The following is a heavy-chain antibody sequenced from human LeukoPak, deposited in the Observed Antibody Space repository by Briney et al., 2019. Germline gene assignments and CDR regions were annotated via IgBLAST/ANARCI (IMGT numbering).Heavy chain of an antibody. CDR1: GFTFSSYA. D-gene: IGHD5-24*01. J-gene: IGHJ4*02. CDR3: AKSLGVGGYTRYKGFDQ. CDR2: ISGSDGST. V-gene: IGHV3-23*01. Sequence: GGSLRLSCAASGFTFSSYAMSWVRQAPGKGLEWVSAISGSDGSTYYADFVKGRFTISRDNSKNTLHLQMNSLRAEDTAVYYCAKSLGVGGYTRYKGFDQWGQGTLVTVSS.